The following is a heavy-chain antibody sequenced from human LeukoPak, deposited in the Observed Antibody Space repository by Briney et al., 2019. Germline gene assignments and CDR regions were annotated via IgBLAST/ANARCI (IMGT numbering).Heavy chain of an antibody. V-gene: IGHV3-23*01. Sequence: GGSLRLSCAASGFTFSSYAMSWVRQAPGKGLEWVSAISGSGGSTYYADSVKGQFTISRDNSKNTLYLQMNSLRAEDTAVYYCAKGTDFWSGSYYFDYWGQGTLVTVSS. CDR1: GFTFSSYA. J-gene: IGHJ4*02. CDR3: AKGTDFWSGSYYFDY. D-gene: IGHD3-3*01. CDR2: ISGSGGST.